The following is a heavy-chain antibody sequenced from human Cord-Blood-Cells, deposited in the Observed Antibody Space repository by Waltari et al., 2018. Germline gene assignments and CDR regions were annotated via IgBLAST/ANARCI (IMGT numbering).Heavy chain of an antibody. CDR1: GGSISSGGYS. CDR3: ARGQALIGDAFDI. J-gene: IGHJ3*02. CDR2: IYHSGST. V-gene: IGHV4-30-2*01. Sequence: QLQLQESGSGLVKPSQTLSLTCAVSGGSISSGGYSWSWIRQPPGKGLEWIGYIYHSGSTYHNPSLKRRVTISVDRSKNQFSLKLSSVTAADTAVYYCARGQALIGDAFDIWGQGTMVTVSS. D-gene: IGHD2-8*01.